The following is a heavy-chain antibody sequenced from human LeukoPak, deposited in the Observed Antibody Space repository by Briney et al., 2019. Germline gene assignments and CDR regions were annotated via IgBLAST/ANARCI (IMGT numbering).Heavy chain of an antibody. CDR3: ARRGAPLYYYDP. CDR1: GGSISSHY. Sequence: SETLSLTCTVSGGSISSHYWSWVRQPPGKGLEWIGYIYYSGSTNYNPSLKSRVTISVDTSKNQFSLKLSSVTAADTAVYYCARRGAPLYYYDPWGQGTLVTVSS. CDR2: IYYSGST. D-gene: IGHD3-10*01. V-gene: IGHV4-59*08. J-gene: IGHJ5*02.